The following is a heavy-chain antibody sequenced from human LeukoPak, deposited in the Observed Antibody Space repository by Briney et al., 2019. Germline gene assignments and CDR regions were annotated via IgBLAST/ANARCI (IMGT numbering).Heavy chain of an antibody. D-gene: IGHD6-13*01. CDR3: AREGEQSSWSRGIDV. V-gene: IGHV3-74*01. Sequence: PGGYLRLSCAASGFTFTYHWMHWVRQGPGKGLVWGSRIRSDGGETNYADSVKGRFTISRDNAKNTLYLQMNSLRPEDTAVYYCAREGEQSSWSRGIDVWGQGTTVTVSS. CDR2: IRSDGGET. CDR1: GFTFTYHW. J-gene: IGHJ6*02.